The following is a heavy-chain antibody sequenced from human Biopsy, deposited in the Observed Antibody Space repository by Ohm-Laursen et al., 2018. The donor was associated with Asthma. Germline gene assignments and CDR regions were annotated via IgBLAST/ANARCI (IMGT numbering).Heavy chain of an antibody. J-gene: IGHJ5*02. CDR1: GFTFSSYA. Sequence: SLRLSCAASGFTFSSYAMSWVRQAPGKGLEWVSAISGSGGSTYYADSVKGRFTLSRDNSKNTLYLQMTSLRAEDTAVYYCAKAELYFDCYWFDPWGQGTLVTVSS. V-gene: IGHV3-23*01. D-gene: IGHD3-9*01. CDR2: ISGSGGST. CDR3: AKAELYFDCYWFDP.